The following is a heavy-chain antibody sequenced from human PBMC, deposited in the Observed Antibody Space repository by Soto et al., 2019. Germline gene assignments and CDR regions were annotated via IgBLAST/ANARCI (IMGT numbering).Heavy chain of an antibody. Sequence: QVQLVQSGAEVKKPGASVKVSCKASGYTFTSYGISWVRQAPGQGLEWMGWISANNGNTKYAQNFQGIVTMTTDTSTSTADMELRSLRSDDTAVYYCARAYSPGLFDPWGQGTLVTVSS. V-gene: IGHV1-18*01. CDR3: ARAYSPGLFDP. CDR1: GYTFTSYG. D-gene: IGHD2-15*01. J-gene: IGHJ5*02. CDR2: ISANNGNT.